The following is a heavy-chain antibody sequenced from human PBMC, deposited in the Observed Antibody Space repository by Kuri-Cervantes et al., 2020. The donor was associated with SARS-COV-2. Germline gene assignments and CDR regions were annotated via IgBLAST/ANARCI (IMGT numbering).Heavy chain of an antibody. CDR2: IKQDGSEK. CDR1: GFTFSSYW. V-gene: IGHV3-7*01. CDR3: ASQIGIFWN. J-gene: IGHJ4*02. D-gene: IGHD3-3*01. Sequence: GESLKISCAASGFTFSSYWMSWVRQAPGKGLEWVANIKQDGSEKYYVDSVKGRFTISRDSAKNSLYLQMNSLRAEGTAVYYCASQIGIFWNWGQGTLVTVSS.